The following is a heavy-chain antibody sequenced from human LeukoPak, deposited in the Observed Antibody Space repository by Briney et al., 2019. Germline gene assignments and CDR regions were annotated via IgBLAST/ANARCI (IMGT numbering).Heavy chain of an antibody. J-gene: IGHJ5*02. CDR2: VYSSGTT. CDR1: GGSISSRTYY. D-gene: IGHD6-19*01. CDR3: ARGKGIAVAGTRFDP. V-gene: IGHV4-39*07. Sequence: KPSETLSLTCTVSGGSISSRTYYWGWIRQPPGKGLEWIGSVYSSGTTYYNPSLKSRVTISVDTSKNQFSLKLSSVTAADTAVYYCARGKGIAVAGTRFDPWGQGTLVTVSS.